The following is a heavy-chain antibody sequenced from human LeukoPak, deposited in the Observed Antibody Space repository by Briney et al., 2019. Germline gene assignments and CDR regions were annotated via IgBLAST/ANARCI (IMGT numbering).Heavy chain of an antibody. CDR3: ARDYYVSGRLGYVDY. J-gene: IGHJ4*02. Sequence: GGSLRLSCAASGFSFSDYSMSWIRQGPGKGLEWVSHISSSSSYTNYADSVKGRFTISRDNAKNSLYLQVNSLRVEDTAVYYCARDYYVSGRLGYVDYWGQGALVTVSS. CDR2: ISSSSSYT. CDR1: GFSFSDYS. D-gene: IGHD3-10*01. V-gene: IGHV3-11*05.